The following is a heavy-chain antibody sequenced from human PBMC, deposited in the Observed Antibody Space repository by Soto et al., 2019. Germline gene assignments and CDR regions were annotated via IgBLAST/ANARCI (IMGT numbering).Heavy chain of an antibody. D-gene: IGHD4-17*01. Sequence: KSSETLSLTCTVSGGSISSGDYYWSWIRQPPGKGLEWIGYIYYSGSTYYNPSLKSRVTISVDTSKNQFSLKLSSVTAADTAVYYCAREVAHDYGDYVHPPPFDYWGQGTLVTVSS. CDR1: GGSISSGDYY. CDR3: AREVAHDYGDYVHPPPFDY. J-gene: IGHJ4*02. V-gene: IGHV4-30-4*01. CDR2: IYYSGST.